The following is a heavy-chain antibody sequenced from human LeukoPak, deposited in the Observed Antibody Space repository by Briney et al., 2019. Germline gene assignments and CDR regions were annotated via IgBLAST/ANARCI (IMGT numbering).Heavy chain of an antibody. CDR1: GYSISSGYY. CDR2: IYHSGST. J-gene: IGHJ3*02. Sequence: PSETLSLTCTVSGYSISSGYYWGWIRQPPGKGLEWIGSIYHSGSTYYNPSLKSRVTISVDTSKNQFSLKLSSVTAADTAVYYCARGVGDLWSGYQDAFDIWGQGTMVTVSS. V-gene: IGHV4-38-2*02. CDR3: ARGVGDLWSGYQDAFDI. D-gene: IGHD3-3*01.